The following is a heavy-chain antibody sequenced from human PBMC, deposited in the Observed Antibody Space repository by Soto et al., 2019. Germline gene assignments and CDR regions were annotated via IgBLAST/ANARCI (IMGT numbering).Heavy chain of an antibody. D-gene: IGHD2-15*01. CDR3: ATDASCYSCAA. V-gene: IGHV4-39*01. Sequence: PSETLSLACAVSGGSISSSNFYWGWFRQPPGKGLVWIGSIRYGGSTYYSPSLESRVTISVDTSKNQFSLNVSSVTAADTAVYYCATDASCYSCAAWGQGTLVAVS. CDR1: GGSISSSNFY. J-gene: IGHJ4*01. CDR2: IRYGGST.